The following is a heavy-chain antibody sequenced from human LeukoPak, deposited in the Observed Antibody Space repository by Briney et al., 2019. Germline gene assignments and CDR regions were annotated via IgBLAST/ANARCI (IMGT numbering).Heavy chain of an antibody. J-gene: IGHJ4*02. CDR3: ARGKLTMVIK. CDR1: GFTFSSYE. V-gene: IGHV3-48*03. D-gene: IGHD4/OR15-4a*01. Sequence: GGSLRLSCAASGFTFSSYEMNWVRQAPGKGLEWVSYISSSGGTIFYADPVKGRFTISRDNAKNSLYLQMNSLTADDTAVYYCARGKLTMVIKWGQGTLVTVSS. CDR2: ISSSGGTI.